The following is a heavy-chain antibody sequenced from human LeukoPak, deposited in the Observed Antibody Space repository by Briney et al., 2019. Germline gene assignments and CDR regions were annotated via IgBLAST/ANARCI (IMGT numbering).Heavy chain of an antibody. CDR3: ARSGTAAAGNYYYYGMDV. V-gene: IGHV1-18*01. CDR2: ISAYNGNT. D-gene: IGHD6-13*01. CDR1: GCTFTSYG. Sequence: ASVKVSCKASGCTFTSYGISWVRQAPGQGLEWMGWISAYNGNTNYAQKLQGRVTMTTDTSTSTAYMELRSLRSDDTAVYYCARSGTAAAGNYYYYGMDVWGQGTTVTVSS. J-gene: IGHJ6*02.